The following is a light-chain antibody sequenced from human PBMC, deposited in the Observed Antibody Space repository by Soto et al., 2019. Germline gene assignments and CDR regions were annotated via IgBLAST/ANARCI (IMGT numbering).Light chain of an antibody. J-gene: IGKJ2*01. Sequence: EMLMRRSPATLSVSPGERATLPARAMQSVSSNLAWYQQKPGQAPRLLIYGASTRATGIPARFSGSGSGTEFTLTISSLQSEDFAVYYCQQYNNWPPYTFGQGTKLEIK. CDR3: QQYNNWPPYT. CDR1: QSVSSN. CDR2: GAS. V-gene: IGKV3-15*01.